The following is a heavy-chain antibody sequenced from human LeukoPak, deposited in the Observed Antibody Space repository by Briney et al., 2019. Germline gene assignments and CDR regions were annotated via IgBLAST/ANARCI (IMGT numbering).Heavy chain of an antibody. J-gene: IGHJ4*02. D-gene: IGHD2-2*02. V-gene: IGHV3-23*01. CDR1: GFTFSSYA. Sequence: GGSLRLSCAASGFTFSSYAMSWVRQALGKGLEWVSAISGSGGSTYYADSVKGRFTISRDNSKNTLYLQMNSLRAEDTAVYYCAKDQGARYCSSTSCYTWYFDYWGQGTLVTVSS. CDR2: ISGSGGST. CDR3: AKDQGARYCSSTSCYTWYFDY.